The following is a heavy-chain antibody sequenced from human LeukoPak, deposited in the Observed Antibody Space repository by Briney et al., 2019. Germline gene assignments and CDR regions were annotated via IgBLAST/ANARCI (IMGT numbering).Heavy chain of an antibody. CDR2: IYYSGST. D-gene: IGHD3-10*01. CDR3: ARDVQGVYYGSGSYDY. V-gene: IGHV4-39*07. Sequence: PSETLSLTCTVSGGSISSSSYYWGWIRQPPGKGLEWIGSIYYSGSTYYNPSLKSRVTISVDTSKNQFSLKLSSVTAADTAVYYCARDVQGVYYGSGSYDYWGQGTLVTVSS. J-gene: IGHJ4*02. CDR1: GGSISSSSYY.